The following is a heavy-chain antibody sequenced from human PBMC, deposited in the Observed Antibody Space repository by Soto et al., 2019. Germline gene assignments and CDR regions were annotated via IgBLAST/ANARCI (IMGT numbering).Heavy chain of an antibody. CDR1: GFTFSSYG. CDR3: AAGVGQLGGYDYYYGMDV. D-gene: IGHD6-6*01. Sequence: SGGSLRLSCAASGFTFSSYGMHWVRQAPGKGLEWVAVIWYDGSNKYYVDSVKGRFTISRDNSKNTLYLQMNSLRAEDTAVYYCAAGVGQLGGYDYYYGMDVWGQGTTVTVSS. CDR2: IWYDGSNK. J-gene: IGHJ6*02. V-gene: IGHV3-33*01.